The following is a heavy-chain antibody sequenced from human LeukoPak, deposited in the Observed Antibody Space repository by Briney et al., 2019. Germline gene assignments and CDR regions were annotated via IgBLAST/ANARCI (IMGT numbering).Heavy chain of an antibody. CDR1: GFTFSSYS. V-gene: IGHV3-21*04. CDR3: AKRGAEVGTTVAPGDY. J-gene: IGHJ4*02. D-gene: IGHD1-26*01. CDR2: ISSSSSYI. Sequence: KTGGSLRLSCAASGFTFSSYSMNWVRQAPGKGLEWVSSISSSSSYIYYADSVKGRFTISRDNAKNPLYLQMSSLRAEDTAVYYCAKRGAEVGTTVAPGDYWGQGTLLTVSS.